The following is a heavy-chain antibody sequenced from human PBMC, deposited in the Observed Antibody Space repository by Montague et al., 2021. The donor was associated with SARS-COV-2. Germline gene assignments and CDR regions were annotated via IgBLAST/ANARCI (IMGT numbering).Heavy chain of an antibody. D-gene: IGHD3-3*01. CDR3: ARQNMGSVTIFGAVMHDRWFDP. J-gene: IGHJ5*02. CDR2: IYYSGST. Sequence: SETLSLTCTVSGGSISSSSYYWGWIRQPPGKGLEWIGNIYYSGSTYYNPSLKSRVTISVDTSKNQFSLKLSSVTAADTAVYYCARQNMGSVTIFGAVMHDRWFDPWGQGTLVTVSS. CDR1: GGSISSSSYY. V-gene: IGHV4-39*01.